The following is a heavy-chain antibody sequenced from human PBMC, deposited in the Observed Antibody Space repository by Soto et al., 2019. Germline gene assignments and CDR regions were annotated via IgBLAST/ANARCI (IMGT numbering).Heavy chain of an antibody. CDR2: ISSSSSTI. CDR1: GFTFSSYS. D-gene: IGHD4-17*01. Sequence: EVQVVESGGGLVQPGGSLRLSCAASGFTFSSYSMNWVRQAPGKGLEWVSYISSSSSTIYYADSVKGRFTISRDNAKNSLYLQMNSLRAEDTAVYYCARDHDTVTDDAFDIWGQGTMVTVSS. CDR3: ARDHDTVTDDAFDI. V-gene: IGHV3-48*01. J-gene: IGHJ3*02.